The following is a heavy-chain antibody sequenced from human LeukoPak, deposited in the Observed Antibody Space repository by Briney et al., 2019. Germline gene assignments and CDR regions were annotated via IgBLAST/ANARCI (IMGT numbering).Heavy chain of an antibody. V-gene: IGHV4-59*01. CDR1: GGSISSNY. CDR2: IYYGGIT. D-gene: IGHD1-14*01. CDR3: ARPSPEYYYGMDV. Sequence: SETLSLTCTVSGGSISSNYWSWIRQPPGKGLEWIGYIYYGGITNYNPSLKSRVTISLDTSKNQFSLRLTSVTAADTAIYYCARPSPEYYYGMDVWGQGTTVTVSS. J-gene: IGHJ6*02.